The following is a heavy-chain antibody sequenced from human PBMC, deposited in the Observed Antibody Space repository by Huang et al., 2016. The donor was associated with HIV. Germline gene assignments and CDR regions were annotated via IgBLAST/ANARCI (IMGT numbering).Heavy chain of an antibody. J-gene: IGHJ5*02. Sequence: VQLQESGPGPVKPSQTLSLTCTVSGDSISRGGYLWSWIRQSPGKGREWIGSMSYTGTTSYNPSRGSRVTMSVDTSKNQFSLRLTSVTAEDTAVYYCARDRITQCNGGRCYSDWSDPWGQGTLVIVSS. V-gene: IGHV4-30-4*08. CDR2: MSYTGTT. D-gene: IGHD2-15*01. CDR1: GDSISRGGYL. CDR3: ARDRITQCNGGRCYSDWSDP.